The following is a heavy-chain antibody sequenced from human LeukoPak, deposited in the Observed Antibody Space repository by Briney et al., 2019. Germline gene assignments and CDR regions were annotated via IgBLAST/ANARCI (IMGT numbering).Heavy chain of an antibody. CDR3: VRDRVAPIRGALNNWFDL. Sequence: PGGSLRLSCATSGFSFSSYSMTWVRHSPGRGLECVSYISSSGISIYYLDSVKGRFTISRDDAKNTLYLRMNDLRVDDTAIYFCVRDRVAPIRGALNNWFDLWGQGTLVTVSS. CDR2: ISSSGISI. CDR1: GFSFSSYS. D-gene: IGHD5-12*01. J-gene: IGHJ5*02. V-gene: IGHV3-48*04.